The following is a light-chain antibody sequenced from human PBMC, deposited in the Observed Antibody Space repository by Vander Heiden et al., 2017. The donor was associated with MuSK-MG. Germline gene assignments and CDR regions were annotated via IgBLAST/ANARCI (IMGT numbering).Light chain of an antibody. CDR1: QDISRW. CDR2: AAS. V-gene: IGKV1-12*01. J-gene: IGKJ5*01. CDR3: QQASCFPIS. Sequence: DIHMAQFPSRVSASVGDRVTITCRASQDISRWLAWYQQKPGKAPKLLIYAASTLQSGVPSRFSGRGSGTDFTLTITNLQPDDFATYFCQQASCFPISFGQGTLLEIK.